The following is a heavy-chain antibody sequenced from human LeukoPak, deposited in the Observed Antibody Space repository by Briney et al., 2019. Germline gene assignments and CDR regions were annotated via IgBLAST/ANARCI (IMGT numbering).Heavy chain of an antibody. J-gene: IGHJ4*02. D-gene: IGHD3-3*01. V-gene: IGHV1-8*01. Sequence: ASVKVSCKASGYTFTSYDINWVRQATGQGLEWMGWMNPNSSNTGYAQKFQGRVTMTRNTSISTAYMELSSLRSDDTAVYYCARRDYDFWSGYYFDYWGQGTLVTVSS. CDR2: MNPNSSNT. CDR3: ARRDYDFWSGYYFDY. CDR1: GYTFTSYD.